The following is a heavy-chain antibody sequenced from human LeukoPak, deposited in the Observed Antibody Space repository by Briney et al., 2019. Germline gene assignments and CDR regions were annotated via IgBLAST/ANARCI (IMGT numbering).Heavy chain of an antibody. D-gene: IGHD3-10*01. CDR3: ARQPKSCAPGIFITGKACRFDP. V-gene: IGHV4-39*01. CDR2: IYYSGTT. J-gene: IGHJ5*02. Sequence: SETLSLTCSVSDGSISSGYYYWAWIRQPPGKGPEWIGSIYYSGTTYPNPSLKSRVTISVDTSKNQFSLKLSSVTAADTAVYYCARQPKSCAPGIFITGKACRFDPWGQGTLVTVSP. CDR1: DGSISSGYYY.